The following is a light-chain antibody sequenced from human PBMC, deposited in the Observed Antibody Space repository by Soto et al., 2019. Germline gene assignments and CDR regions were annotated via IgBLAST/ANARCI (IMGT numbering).Light chain of an antibody. J-gene: IGKJ1*01. CDR1: QRFVSGH. CDR2: DAS. V-gene: IGKV3D-15*01. CDR3: QQYNNWPQKT. Sequence: EIVLTQTPSTLSLSPGDTATLSCRASQRFVSGHLAWYQQRPGQAPRLLIYDASNRAPGVPDRFSGSGSGTEFTLTISSLQSEDFAVYYCQQYNNWPQKTFGQGTKVDIK.